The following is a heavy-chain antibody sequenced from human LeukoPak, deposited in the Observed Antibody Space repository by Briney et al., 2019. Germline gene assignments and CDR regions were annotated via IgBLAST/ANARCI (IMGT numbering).Heavy chain of an antibody. V-gene: IGHV1-69*01. J-gene: IGHJ4*02. CDR3: ASCIAAAGSPPNY. D-gene: IGHD6-13*01. Sequence: SVKVSCKASGGTFSSYAISWVRQAPGQGLEWMGGIIPILGTANYAQKFQGRVTITADESTSTAYMELSSLRSEDTAVYYCASCIAAAGSPPNYWGQGTLVTVSS. CDR1: GGTFSSYA. CDR2: IIPILGTA.